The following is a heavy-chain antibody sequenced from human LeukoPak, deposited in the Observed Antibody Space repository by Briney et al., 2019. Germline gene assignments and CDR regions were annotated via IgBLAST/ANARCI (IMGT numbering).Heavy chain of an antibody. J-gene: IGHJ3*02. CDR1: GSTFTNYW. CDR3: ARKFCSSTTCYVAFDM. D-gene: IGHD2-2*01. Sequence: GASLKISCKGSGSTFTNYWIGWVRQMPGKGLEYMGIIYPRDSDTRYSPSFEGQVTISADKSISTAYLQWSSLKASDTAMYFCARKFCSSTTCYVAFDMWGQGTMVTVSS. CDR2: IYPRDSDT. V-gene: IGHV5-51*01.